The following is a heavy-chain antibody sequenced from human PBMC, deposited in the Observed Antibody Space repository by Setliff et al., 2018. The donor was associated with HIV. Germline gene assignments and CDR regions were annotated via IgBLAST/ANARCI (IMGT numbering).Heavy chain of an antibody. D-gene: IGHD6-19*01. CDR1: GYTFTGYY. CDR3: ARGQWPAHGDYYYYMDV. J-gene: IGHJ6*03. V-gene: IGHV1-2*06. Sequence: ASVKVSCKASGYTFTGYYMHWVRQAPGQGLEWMGRINPNSGGTNYAQKFQGRVTMTRDTSISTAYMELSSLRSDDTAVYYCARGQWPAHGDYYYYMDVWGKGTTVTVSS. CDR2: INPNSGGT.